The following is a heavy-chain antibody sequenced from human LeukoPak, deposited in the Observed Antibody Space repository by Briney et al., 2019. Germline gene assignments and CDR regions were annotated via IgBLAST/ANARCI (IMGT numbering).Heavy chain of an antibody. CDR1: GFTFSSYA. CDR2: ISGSGDNT. V-gene: IGHV3-23*01. D-gene: IGHD3-22*01. J-gene: IGHJ4*02. Sequence: GGSLRLSCAASGFTFSSYAMSWVRQAPGKGLEWVSGISGSGDNTYYADSVKGRFTISRDNSKNTLYVQVNSLGTEDTAAYYCAKGSYFDSSGSFYFDYWGQGTLVTVSS. CDR3: AKGSYFDSSGSFYFDY.